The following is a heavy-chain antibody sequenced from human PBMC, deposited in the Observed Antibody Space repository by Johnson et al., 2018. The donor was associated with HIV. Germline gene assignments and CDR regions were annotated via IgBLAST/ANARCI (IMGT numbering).Heavy chain of an antibody. CDR3: ANWGSAFEI. CDR2: IRSDESNK. V-gene: IGHV3-30*02. D-gene: IGHD7-27*01. CDR1: GFTFSNYG. Sequence: QVQLVESGGGVVQSGGSLRLSCTASGFTFSNYGIHWVRQTPGKGLEWVAFIRSDESNKYYADSVKGRFTISRDNSKNTLYLQMDSLRPEDTAVYYCANWGSAFEICGQGTMVTVAS. J-gene: IGHJ3*02.